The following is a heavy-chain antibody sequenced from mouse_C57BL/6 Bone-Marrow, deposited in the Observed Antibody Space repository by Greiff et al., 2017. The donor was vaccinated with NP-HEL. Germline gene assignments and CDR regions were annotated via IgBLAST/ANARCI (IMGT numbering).Heavy chain of an antibody. Sequence: EVKLLESGGGLVQPGGSLSLSCAASGFTFTDYYMSWVRPPPGKALEWLGFIRNKANGYPTEYSASVTGRFTISRDNSQSILYLQMNDLRAEDSATNYCARYYYGSSSDWYFDVWGTGTTVTVSS. CDR2: IRNKANGYPT. V-gene: IGHV7-3*01. CDR3: ARYYYGSSSDWYFDV. CDR1: GFTFTDYY. D-gene: IGHD1-1*01. J-gene: IGHJ1*03.